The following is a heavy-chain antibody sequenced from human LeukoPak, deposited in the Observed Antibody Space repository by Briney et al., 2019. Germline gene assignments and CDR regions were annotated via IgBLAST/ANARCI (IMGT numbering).Heavy chain of an antibody. Sequence: SETLSLTCAVYGGSFSGYYWSWIRQPPGKGLEWIGEINYSGSTNYNPSLKSRVTISVDTSKNQFSLKLSSVTAADTAVYYCAGRVYKSMYSSGWHFDYWGQGTLVTVSS. V-gene: IGHV4-34*01. J-gene: IGHJ4*02. D-gene: IGHD6-19*01. CDR1: GGSFSGYY. CDR2: INYSGST. CDR3: AGRVYKSMYSSGWHFDY.